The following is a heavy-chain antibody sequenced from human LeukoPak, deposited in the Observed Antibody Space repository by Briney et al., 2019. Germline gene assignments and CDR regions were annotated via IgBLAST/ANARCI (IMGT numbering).Heavy chain of an antibody. J-gene: IGHJ5*02. V-gene: IGHV2-5*02. CDR1: GFSLSTSAVG. D-gene: IGHD3-10*01. CDR3: AHTTSGSLNFAP. CDR2: IYWDDDK. Sequence: SGPTLVHPTQPLTLTCTLSGFSLSTSAVGVGWIRQPPGKALEWLALIYWDDDKRYSPSLKSRLTITKDTSKNQVVLTMTNMDPVDTATYYCAHTTSGSLNFAPWGQGTLVTVSS.